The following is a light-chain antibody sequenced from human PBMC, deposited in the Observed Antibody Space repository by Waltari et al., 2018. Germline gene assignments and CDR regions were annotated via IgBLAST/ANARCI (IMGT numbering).Light chain of an antibody. CDR2: EVA. V-gene: IGLV2-8*01. CDR3: SSYGGDNNYV. Sequence: QSALTQPPSASGSPGQSVTIPCTGTSRDVGGFSYVSWFQQHPDKAPKLIIYEVAKRPSVVPDRFSGSKSGNTASLTVSGLQAEDEADYYCSSYGGDNNYVFGSGTKVTVL. CDR1: SRDVGGFSY. J-gene: IGLJ1*01.